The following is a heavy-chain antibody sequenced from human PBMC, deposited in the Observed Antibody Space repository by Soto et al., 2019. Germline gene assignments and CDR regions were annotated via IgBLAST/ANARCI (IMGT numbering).Heavy chain of an antibody. V-gene: IGHV4-34*01. Sequence: ETLSLTCAVYGGSFSGYYWSWIRQPPGKGLEWIGEINHSGSTNYNPSLKSRVTISVDTSKNQFSLKLSSVTAADTAVYYCARGQIVLMVYAIKWFDPWGQGTLVNVSS. CDR1: GGSFSGYY. CDR3: ARGQIVLMVYAIKWFDP. J-gene: IGHJ5*02. CDR2: INHSGST. D-gene: IGHD2-8*01.